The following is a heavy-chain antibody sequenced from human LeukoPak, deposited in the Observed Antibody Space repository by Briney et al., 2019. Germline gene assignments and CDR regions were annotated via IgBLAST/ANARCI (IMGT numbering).Heavy chain of an antibody. CDR1: GYSFTTYW. Sequence: MPGESLKISCKGSGYSFTTYWIGWVRQMPGKGLEWMGIIYPGDSDTRYSPSFQGQVTISADKSFSTAYLQWSSLKASDTAMYYCARRGIAVAGTPAEYFQHWGQGTLVIVSS. D-gene: IGHD6-19*01. CDR3: ARRGIAVAGTPAEYFQH. CDR2: IYPGDSDT. J-gene: IGHJ1*01. V-gene: IGHV5-51*01.